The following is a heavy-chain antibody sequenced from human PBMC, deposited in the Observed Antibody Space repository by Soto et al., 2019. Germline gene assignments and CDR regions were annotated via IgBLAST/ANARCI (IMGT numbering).Heavy chain of an antibody. D-gene: IGHD1-26*01. CDR2: IYYSGST. Sequence: SETLSLTCTVSGGSISSYYWSWIRQPPGRGLEWIGYIYYSGSTNYNPSLKSRVTISVDTSKNQFSLKLSSVTAADTAVYYCARYSSTRSLDYWGQGTLVTVSS. V-gene: IGHV4-59*08. J-gene: IGHJ4*02. CDR1: GGSISSYY. CDR3: ARYSSTRSLDY.